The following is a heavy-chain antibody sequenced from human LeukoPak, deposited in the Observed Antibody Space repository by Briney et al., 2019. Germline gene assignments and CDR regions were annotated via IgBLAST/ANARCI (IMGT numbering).Heavy chain of an antibody. CDR1: GFTFSGSA. Sequence: GGSLRLSCAASGFTFSGSAMHWVRQASGKGLEWVGRIRSKANSYATAYAASVKGRLTISRDDSKNTAYLQMNGLKTEDTAVYYCTRRYGSGSYGDYWGQGTLVTVSS. CDR3: TRRYGSGSYGDY. V-gene: IGHV3-73*01. CDR2: IRSKANSYAT. J-gene: IGHJ4*02. D-gene: IGHD3-10*01.